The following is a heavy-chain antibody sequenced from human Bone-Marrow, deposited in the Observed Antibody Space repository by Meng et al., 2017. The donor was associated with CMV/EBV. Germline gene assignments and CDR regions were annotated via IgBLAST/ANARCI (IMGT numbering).Heavy chain of an antibody. V-gene: IGHV3-43*01. CDR1: GFTFDDYT. D-gene: IGHD2-2*02. J-gene: IGHJ4*02. Sequence: GGSLRLSCAASGFTFDDYTVHWVRQAPGKGLEWVSLISWDGSTTYYADSVKGRFTISRDNSKNTLYLQMNSLRAEDTAVYYCAKCGRYCSSTSCYRGVDYWGQGTLVTVSS. CDR3: AKCGRYCSSTSCYRGVDY. CDR2: ISWDGSTT.